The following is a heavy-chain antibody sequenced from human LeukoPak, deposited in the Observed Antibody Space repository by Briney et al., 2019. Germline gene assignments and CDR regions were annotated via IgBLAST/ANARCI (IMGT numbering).Heavy chain of an antibody. V-gene: IGHV3-11*01. Sequence: GGSLRLSCAASGFTFSDYYMSWIRQAPGKGLEWVSYISSSGSTIYYADTVKGRFTISRDNAKNSLYLQMYSLRAEDTAVYYCARGRYSGYDFGYFDYWGQGTLVTVSS. CDR2: ISSSGSTI. J-gene: IGHJ4*02. CDR1: GFTFSDYY. D-gene: IGHD5-12*01. CDR3: ARGRYSGYDFGYFDY.